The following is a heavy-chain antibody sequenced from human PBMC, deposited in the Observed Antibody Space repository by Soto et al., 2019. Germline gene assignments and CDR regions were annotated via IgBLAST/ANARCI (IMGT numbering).Heavy chain of an antibody. J-gene: IGHJ6*02. CDR3: VKDRDSNSWPSRDV. D-gene: IGHD3-22*01. CDR2: ISPKSGSI. Sequence: XSVKVSCKTSCYTFTRNGISWVRQAPGQGLEWMGWISPKSGSIKYAQKFQGRVTMTTDTSTSTAYMELRSLRSDDTAVYYCVKDRDSNSWPSRDVWGPGTTVTVSS. V-gene: IGHV1-18*01. CDR1: CYTFTRNG.